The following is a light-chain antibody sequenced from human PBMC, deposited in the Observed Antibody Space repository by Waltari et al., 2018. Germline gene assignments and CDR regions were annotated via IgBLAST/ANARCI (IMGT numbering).Light chain of an antibody. Sequence: QLVLTQSPSASASLGASVKFTCTLRRGHSTYAIAWHQQQPGKGPRFLMRINNDGSHTKGDGIPDRFSGSSSGTERYLTISRLQSEDEAEYYCQTWGTGIQVFGGGTKLTVL. J-gene: IGLJ3*02. V-gene: IGLV4-69*01. CDR2: INNDGSH. CDR3: QTWGTGIQV. CDR1: RGHSTYA.